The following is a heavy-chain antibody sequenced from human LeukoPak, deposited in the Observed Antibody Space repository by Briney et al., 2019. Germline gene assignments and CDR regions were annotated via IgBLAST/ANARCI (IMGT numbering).Heavy chain of an antibody. CDR2: ISAYNGNT. D-gene: IGHD3-10*01. CDR3: ARSLTSMVRDRDLNFDY. Sequence: GASVMVSCKASGYTFTSYGVSWVRQAPGQGLEWMGWISAYNGNTNYAQKLQGRVTMTTDTSTSTAYMELRSLRSDDTAVYYCARSLTSMVRDRDLNFDYWGQGTLVTVSS. J-gene: IGHJ4*02. V-gene: IGHV1-18*01. CDR1: GYTFTSYG.